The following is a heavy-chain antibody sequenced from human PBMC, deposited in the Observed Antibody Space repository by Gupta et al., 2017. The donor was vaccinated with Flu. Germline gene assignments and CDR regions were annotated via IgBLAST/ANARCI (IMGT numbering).Heavy chain of an antibody. CDR2: VSTSSTYK. D-gene: IGHD6-19*01. J-gene: IGHJ2*01. CDR1: GLTFSNYG. V-gene: IGHV3-21*01. CDR3: ARVTVAGTGRGYFDL. Sequence: EVQLVESGGGLVKPGGSLRLSCAASGLTFSNYGMNWVRQAPGKGLECVSSVSTSSTYKYYADSAKGRFTISRDDARNALYLQMNSLRAEDTAVYYCARVTVAGTGRGYFDLWGRGTLVTVSS.